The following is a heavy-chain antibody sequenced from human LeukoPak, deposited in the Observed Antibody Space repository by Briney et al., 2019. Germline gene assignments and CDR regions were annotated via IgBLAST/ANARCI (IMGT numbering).Heavy chain of an antibody. CDR3: ARGGLGPAAQGWFDP. J-gene: IGHJ5*02. CDR2: IIPIFGTA. CDR1: GDTFSSYA. V-gene: IGHV1-69*05. D-gene: IGHD2-2*01. Sequence: ASVKVSCKASGDTFSSYAISWVRQAPGQGLEWMGRIIPIFGTANYAQKFQGRVTITTDESTSTAYMELSSLRSEDTAVYYCARGGLGPAAQGWFDPWGQGTLVTVSS.